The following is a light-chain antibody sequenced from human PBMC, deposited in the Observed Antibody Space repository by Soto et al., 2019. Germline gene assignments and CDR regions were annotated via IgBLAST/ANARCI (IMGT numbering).Light chain of an antibody. Sequence: DIPLTQSPSFLSASVGDRVTITCRASQGISSSLAWYQQKPGKAPKLLIYAASTLQSGVPSRFSGSGSGTEFTLTISRLQPEDFATYYCQQLNDYPITFGQGTRLENK. CDR3: QQLNDYPIT. J-gene: IGKJ5*01. CDR1: QGISSS. CDR2: AAS. V-gene: IGKV1-9*01.